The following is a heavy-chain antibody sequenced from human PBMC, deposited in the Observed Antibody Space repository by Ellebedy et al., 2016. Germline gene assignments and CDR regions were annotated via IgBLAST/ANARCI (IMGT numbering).Heavy chain of an antibody. CDR3: AADWSGRRFKADAFDV. V-gene: IGHV1-24*01. Sequence: ASVKVSXKVSGNTLTELPMHWVRQAPGKGLEWMGTIDPEDGETIYAQKFQGRVTMTEDTSTDTAYMELSSLRSEDTAVYYCAADWSGRRFKADAFDVWGQGTMVTVSS. D-gene: IGHD3-3*01. J-gene: IGHJ3*01. CDR1: GNTLTELP. CDR2: IDPEDGET.